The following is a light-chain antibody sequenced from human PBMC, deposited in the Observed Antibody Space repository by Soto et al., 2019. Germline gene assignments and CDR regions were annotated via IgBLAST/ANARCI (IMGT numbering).Light chain of an antibody. J-gene: IGKJ2*01. CDR3: QQYDNLPNT. CDR2: GAS. Sequence: IQMTQSPSSLSASVGDRVTITCRASQGIGNDLGWYQQKPGKAPKRLIYGASILQSGVPSRFSGSGSGTAFTLTISSLQPEDIATYYCQQYDNLPNTFGQGTKLEIK. CDR1: QGIGND. V-gene: IGKV1-17*01.